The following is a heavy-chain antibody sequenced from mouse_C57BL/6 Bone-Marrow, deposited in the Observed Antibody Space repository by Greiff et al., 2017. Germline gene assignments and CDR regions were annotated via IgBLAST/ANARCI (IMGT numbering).Heavy chain of an antibody. CDR3: ARSKRGLRSAWFAY. Sequence: VQLQQSGPELVKPGASVKISCKASGYSFTDYNMTWVKQSNGKSLEWIGVINPNYGTTSYNQKFKGKATLTVDQSSSTAYLQLNSLTSDDSAVYYCARSKRGLRSAWFAYWGQGTLVTVSA. J-gene: IGHJ3*01. V-gene: IGHV1-39*01. CDR2: INPNYGTT. CDR1: GYSFTDYN. D-gene: IGHD1-1*01.